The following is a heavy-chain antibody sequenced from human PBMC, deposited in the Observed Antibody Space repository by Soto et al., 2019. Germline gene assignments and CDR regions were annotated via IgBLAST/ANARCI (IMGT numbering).Heavy chain of an antibody. CDR2: IYWDDDK. CDR1: GFSLTARPVG. D-gene: IGHD1-20*01. Sequence: SGPTLVNPTQTLTLTCTFSGFSLTARPVGVGWIRQPPGKALECLALIYWDDDKRYSPSLKSRLTITKGTSKNQVVLTMTNMDPLDTATYYCAHRRDMASNWKHGDFAFWGQGTVVTVSS. V-gene: IGHV2-5*02. J-gene: IGHJ4*02. CDR3: AHRRDMASNWKHGDFAF.